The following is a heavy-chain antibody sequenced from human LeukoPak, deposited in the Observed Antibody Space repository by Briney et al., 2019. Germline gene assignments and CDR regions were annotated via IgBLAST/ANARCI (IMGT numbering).Heavy chain of an antibody. CDR3: ARVVSYDFWSGSNWFDP. J-gene: IGHJ5*02. CDR1: GYTITSYG. V-gene: IGHV1-18*01. D-gene: IGHD3-3*01. CDR2: ISAYNGNT. Sequence: ASVKVSCKASGYTITSYGISWVRQAPGQGLEWMGWISAYNGNTNYAQKLQGRVTMTTDTSTSTAYMELRSLRSDDTAVYYCARVVSYDFWSGSNWFDPWGQGTLVTVSS.